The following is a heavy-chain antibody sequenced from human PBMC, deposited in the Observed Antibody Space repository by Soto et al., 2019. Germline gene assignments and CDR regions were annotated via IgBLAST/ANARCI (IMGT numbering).Heavy chain of an antibody. CDR2: IYYSGST. V-gene: IGHV4-31*02. J-gene: IGHJ5*02. D-gene: IGHD3-10*01. CDR1: GGSISSGGYY. CDR3: ARDNFGGYYYAEGPWFDP. Sequence: NQALTWTVSGGSISSGGYYWSWIRQHAGEVLEWIGYIYYSGSTYYNPSLKSRVTISVDTSKNQFSLKLSSVTAEDTAVYYCARDNFGGYYYAEGPWFDPWGQGTLVTVSS.